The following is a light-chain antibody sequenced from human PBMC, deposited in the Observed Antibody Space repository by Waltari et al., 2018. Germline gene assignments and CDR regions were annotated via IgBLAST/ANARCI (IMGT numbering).Light chain of an antibody. Sequence: DIVMTQSPASLAVSLGARATINCKSSQSVLYSSNNKNYLAWYQHRPGQPPKLLIYWASTRESGVPDRFSGSGSGTDFTLTVSSLQAEDVAVYYCQQYYTTPLTFGGGTRVEIK. CDR3: QQYYTTPLT. CDR2: WAS. V-gene: IGKV4-1*01. CDR1: QSVLYSSNNKNY. J-gene: IGKJ4*01.